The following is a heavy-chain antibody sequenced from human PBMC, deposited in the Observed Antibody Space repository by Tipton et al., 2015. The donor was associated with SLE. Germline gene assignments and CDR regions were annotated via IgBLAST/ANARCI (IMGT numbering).Heavy chain of an antibody. V-gene: IGHV3-48*03. D-gene: IGHD6-19*01. CDR1: GFTFSSYE. CDR2: ISSSGSTI. J-gene: IGHJ4*02. CDR3: ARAGYSSGWCGDYFDY. Sequence: GSLRLSCAASGFTFSSYEMNWVRQAPGKGLEWVSYISSSGSTIYYADSVKGRFTISRDNAKNSLYLQMNSLRAEDTAVYYCARAGYSSGWCGDYFDYWGQGTLVTVSS.